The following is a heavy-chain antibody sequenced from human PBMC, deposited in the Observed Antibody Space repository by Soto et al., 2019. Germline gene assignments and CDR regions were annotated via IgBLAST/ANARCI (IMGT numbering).Heavy chain of an antibody. CDR1: GGSISSYY. Sequence: SETLSLTCTVSGGSISSYYWSWIRQPPGKGLEWIGYIYYSGSTNYNPSLKSRVTISVDTSKNQFSLKLSSVTAADTAVYYCAREILSGSYSLFDYWGQGTLVTVSS. V-gene: IGHV4-59*01. CDR3: AREILSGSYSLFDY. CDR2: IYYSGST. J-gene: IGHJ4*02. D-gene: IGHD1-26*01.